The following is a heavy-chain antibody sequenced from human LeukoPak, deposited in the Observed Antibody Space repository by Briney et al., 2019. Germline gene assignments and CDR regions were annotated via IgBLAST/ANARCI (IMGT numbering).Heavy chain of an antibody. CDR2: IHSNGRNV. V-gene: IGHV3-20*04. D-gene: IGHD2/OR15-2a*01. Sequence: GGSLRLSCATSGFTFDDYGMNWVRQVPGKGLEWVSHIHSNGRNVDYADSVKGRFTISRDKAKNSLHLQMNSLRAEDTSVYYCARVRKQYYIDNSHHRDASDVWGQGTMVIVSS. J-gene: IGHJ3*01. CDR1: GFTFDDYG. CDR3: ARVRKQYYIDNSHHRDASDV.